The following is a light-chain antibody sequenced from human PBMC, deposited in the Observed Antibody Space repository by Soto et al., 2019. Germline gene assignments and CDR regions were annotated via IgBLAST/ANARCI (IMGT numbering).Light chain of an antibody. CDR2: GAS. J-gene: IGKJ1*01. CDR3: QQANSFPPT. Sequence: EIVMTQSPATLSVSPGERATLSCRASQSVSSNLAWYQQKPGQAPRLLIYGASSRATGIPDRFSGSGSGTDFTLTISSLQPEDFATYYCQQANSFPPTFGQGTKVDIK. V-gene: IGKV3D-15*01. CDR1: QSVSSN.